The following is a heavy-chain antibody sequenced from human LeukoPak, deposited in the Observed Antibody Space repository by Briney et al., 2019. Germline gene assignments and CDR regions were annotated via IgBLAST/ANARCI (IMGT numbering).Heavy chain of an antibody. V-gene: IGHV5-51*01. J-gene: IGHJ4*02. CDR2: IYPGDSDT. CDR1: GYSFTSFW. Sequence: GESLKLSRKGSGYSFTSFWIGWVRQTPGKGLEWVGIIYPGDSDTRYSPPFQGQVTISADKSISTAYLQWSTLKASDTAMYYCARPGYSYSYEDFDYWGQRTLVTVTS. D-gene: IGHD5-18*01. CDR3: ARPGYSYSYEDFDY.